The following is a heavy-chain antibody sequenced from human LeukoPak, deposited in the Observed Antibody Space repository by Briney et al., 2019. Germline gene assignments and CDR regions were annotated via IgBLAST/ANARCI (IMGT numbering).Heavy chain of an antibody. CDR3: ARDRNWGYFDY. CDR1: GVSIGSSSYY. J-gene: IGHJ4*02. V-gene: IGHV4-39*07. D-gene: IGHD7-27*01. Sequence: PSETLSLTCIVSGVSIGSSSYYWGWIRQPPGKGLEWIGSIYYSGSTYYNPSLKSRVTISVDTSKNQFSLKLSSVTAADTAVYYWARDRNWGYFDYWGQGTLVTVSS. CDR2: IYYSGST.